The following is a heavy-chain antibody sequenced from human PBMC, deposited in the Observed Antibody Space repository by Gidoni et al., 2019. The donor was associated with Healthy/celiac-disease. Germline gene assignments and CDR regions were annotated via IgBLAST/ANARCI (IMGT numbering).Heavy chain of an antibody. V-gene: IGHV3-21*01. J-gene: IGHJ5*02. CDR3: ARAGSPAGRYWFDP. CDR1: GFPFSSYS. D-gene: IGHD2-2*01. Sequence: EVQLVESGGGLVKPGGSLRLSCAASGFPFSSYSMNWVRQAPGKGLEWVSSISSSSSYIYYADSVKGRFTISRDNAKNSLYLQMNSLRAEDTAVYYCARAGSPAGRYWFDPWGQGTLVTVSS. CDR2: ISSSSSYI.